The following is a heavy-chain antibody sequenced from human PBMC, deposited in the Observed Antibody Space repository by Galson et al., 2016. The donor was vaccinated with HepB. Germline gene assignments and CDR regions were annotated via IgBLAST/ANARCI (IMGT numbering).Heavy chain of an antibody. J-gene: IGHJ6*04. CDR2: INGHGDGT. Sequence: SLRLSCAASGFTFTNFVMTWVRQAPGKGLEWVASINGHGDGTYYVDSVKGRFTISRDNSKDTLYLQMNSLRGEDTAVYYCGKDLIAAPNILWLVDVWGKGTTVTVSS. D-gene: IGHD6-13*01. V-gene: IGHV3-23*01. CDR1: GFTFTNFV. CDR3: GKDLIAAPNILWLVDV.